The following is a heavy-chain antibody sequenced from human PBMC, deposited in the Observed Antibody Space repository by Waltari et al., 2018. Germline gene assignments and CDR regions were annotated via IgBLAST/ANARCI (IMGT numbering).Heavy chain of an antibody. CDR2: IYYSGST. CDR1: GGSISSSSYY. Sequence: QLQLQESGPGLVKPSETLSLTCTVSGGSISSSSYYWGWIRQPPGKGLEWIGSIYYSGSTYYNPSLKSRVTISVDTSKNQFSLKLSSVTAADTAVYYCARDGGQAAAATHYYYYYGMDVWGQGTTVTVSS. J-gene: IGHJ6*02. CDR3: ARDGGQAAAATHYYYYYGMDV. D-gene: IGHD6-13*01. V-gene: IGHV4-39*07.